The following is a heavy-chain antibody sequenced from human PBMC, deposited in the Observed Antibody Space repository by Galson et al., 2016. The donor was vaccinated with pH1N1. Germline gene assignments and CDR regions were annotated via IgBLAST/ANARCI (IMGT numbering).Heavy chain of an antibody. V-gene: IGHV1-46*01. D-gene: IGHD4-11*01. Sequence: SVKVSCKASGYSFTDYYVHWIRQAPGQGLERMAIIKPTGGDTTYAQNFQGRVFVTRDTSTSTVYMEVTSLRSEDTAVYYCARAPYSNYHYYYFDFWGQGTLVTVSS. CDR3: ARAPYSNYHYYYFDF. CDR2: IKPTGGDT. J-gene: IGHJ4*02. CDR1: GYSFTDYY.